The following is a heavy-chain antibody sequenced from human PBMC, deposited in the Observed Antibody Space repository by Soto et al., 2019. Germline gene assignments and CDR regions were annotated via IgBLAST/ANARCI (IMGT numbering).Heavy chain of an antibody. V-gene: IGHV1-18*01. CDR3: ARASAFPLDCSGGDCYFGY. D-gene: IGHD2-15*01. CDR2: ISNYSGNT. J-gene: IGHJ4*02. Sequence: QVHLVQSGTEVKKPGASVKVSCKASGYTFTRYGISWVRQAPGQGLEWMGWISNYSGNTYYLQKFQGRVTMTTDTSTSTAYIELRSLRSDDTAVYYCARASAFPLDCSGGDCYFGYWGQGTLVTVSS. CDR1: GYTFTRYG.